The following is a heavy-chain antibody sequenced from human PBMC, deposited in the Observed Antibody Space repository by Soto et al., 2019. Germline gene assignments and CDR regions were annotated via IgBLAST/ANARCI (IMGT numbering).Heavy chain of an antibody. CDR3: AKDGAPRYSGPSSCLSAGAY. Sequence: ESVGGVVQPGRSLRLSCAGSGFTFSDYGLHLVCQAPGKGLDWVAVISYDGSHKYYADSVKGRFTISRDNSNNMLYLQMDSLRAEDTAVYYCAKDGAPRYSGPSSCLSAGAYWGQGTLVTVSS. CDR1: GFTFSDYG. V-gene: IGHV3-30*18. J-gene: IGHJ4*02. D-gene: IGHD5-12*01. CDR2: ISYDGSHK.